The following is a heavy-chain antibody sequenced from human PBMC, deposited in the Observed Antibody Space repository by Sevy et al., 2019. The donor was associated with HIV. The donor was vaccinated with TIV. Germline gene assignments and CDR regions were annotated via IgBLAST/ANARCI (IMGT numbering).Heavy chain of an antibody. V-gene: IGHV3-7*04. J-gene: IGHJ4*02. D-gene: IGHD3-22*01. CDR3: AWGNSGSFDY. CDR1: GFSFSSYW. CDR2: IKQDESEK. Sequence: GGSLRLSCAASGFSFSSYWMHWVRQAPGKGLEWVANIKQDESEKYYVASVKGRFTISRDNAKNSLYLQMNSLRPEDTAVYYCAWGNSGSFDYWGQGTLVTVSS.